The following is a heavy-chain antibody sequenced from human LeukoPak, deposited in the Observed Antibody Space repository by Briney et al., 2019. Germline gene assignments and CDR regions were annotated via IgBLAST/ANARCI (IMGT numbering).Heavy chain of an antibody. V-gene: IGHV3-15*01. CDR1: GFTFSNAW. CDR3: RGSGSSKRTTPDY. J-gene: IGHJ4*02. D-gene: IGHD1-26*01. Sequence: GGSLRLSCAASGFTFSNAWMSWVRQAPGKGLVWVGRIKSKTDGGTTDYAAPVKGRFTISRDDSKNTLYLQMNSLKAEDTAVYYCRGSGSSKRTTPDYWGQGTLVTVSS. CDR2: IKSKTDGGTT.